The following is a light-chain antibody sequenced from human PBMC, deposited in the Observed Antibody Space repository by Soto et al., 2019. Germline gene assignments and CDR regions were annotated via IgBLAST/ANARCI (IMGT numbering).Light chain of an antibody. CDR3: CSYAGTYTWV. V-gene: IGLV2-8*01. CDR1: SSDVGGYNY. Sequence: QSALTQPPSASGSPGQSVAISCTGTSSDVGGYNYVSWYQQHPGKAPKLMIYEVNKRPSGVPDRFSGSKSGNTASLTISGLQAEDEADYYYCSYAGTYTWVFGGGTQLTVL. CDR2: EVN. J-gene: IGLJ3*02.